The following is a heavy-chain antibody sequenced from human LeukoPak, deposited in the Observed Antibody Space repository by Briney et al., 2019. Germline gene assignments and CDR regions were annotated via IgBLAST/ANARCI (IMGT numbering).Heavy chain of an antibody. D-gene: IGHD5-12*01. CDR3: ASGYRYVDY. CDR2: ISRGSSYT. J-gene: IGHJ4*02. Sequence: GGSLRLSCAASGFTFSSYSMNWVRQAPGKGLEWVSSISRGSSYTYYADSVKGRFTISRDNTKNSLYLQMNSLRAEDTAVYYCASGYRYVDYWGQGTLVTVSS. CDR1: GFTFSSYS. V-gene: IGHV3-21*01.